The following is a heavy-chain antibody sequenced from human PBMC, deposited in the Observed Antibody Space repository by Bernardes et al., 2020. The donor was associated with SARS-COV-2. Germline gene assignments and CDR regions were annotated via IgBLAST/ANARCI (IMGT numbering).Heavy chain of an antibody. Sequence: GGSLRLSCAASGFTFSSYWMHWVRQVPGKGLVWVSRINGDGSNINYADSVKGRFTISRDNAKSTLYLQMSSPRAEDTAIYYCARGSGNYYFDYWGQGTPVTVSS. CDR3: ARGSGNYYFDY. V-gene: IGHV3-74*01. D-gene: IGHD1-26*01. CDR1: GFTFSSYW. CDR2: INGDGSNI. J-gene: IGHJ4*02.